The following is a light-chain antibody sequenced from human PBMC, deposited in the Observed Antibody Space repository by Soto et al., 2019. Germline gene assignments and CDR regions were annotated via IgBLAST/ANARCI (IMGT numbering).Light chain of an antibody. CDR1: QGISSH. Sequence: DIQLTQSPSFLSASVGDRVTITCRASQGISSHLAWYQQKPGTAPKLLIYATSTLQSGVPSRFSGSGSGTDFTLTISSLQPEDVATYYCQQLNSFPLTFGGGTKVEIK. CDR2: ATS. CDR3: QQLNSFPLT. J-gene: IGKJ4*01. V-gene: IGKV1-9*01.